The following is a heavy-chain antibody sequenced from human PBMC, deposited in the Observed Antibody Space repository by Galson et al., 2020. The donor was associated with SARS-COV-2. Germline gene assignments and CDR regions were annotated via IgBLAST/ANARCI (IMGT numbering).Heavy chain of an antibody. D-gene: IGHD6-13*01. V-gene: IGHV3-33*01. CDR1: GFTFSSYG. CDR3: ARTLVDYYMDV. Sequence: GGSLRLSCAASGFTFSSYGMHWVRQAPGQGLEWVAVIWYDGSNKYYADSVKGRFTISRDNSKNTLYLQMNSLRAEDTAVYYCARTLVDYYMDVWGKGTTVTVSS. J-gene: IGHJ6*03. CDR2: IWYDGSNK.